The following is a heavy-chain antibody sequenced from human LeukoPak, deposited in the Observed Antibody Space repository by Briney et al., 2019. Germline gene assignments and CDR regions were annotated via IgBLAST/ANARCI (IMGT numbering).Heavy chain of an antibody. CDR2: ISAYNGKT. J-gene: IGHJ3*01. CDR3: VRDMIGGASTFFDAFDV. D-gene: IGHD1-26*01. V-gene: IGHV1-18*01. CDR1: GYTFTSYG. Sequence: ASVKVSFKSSGYTFTSYGITWVRQAPGQGLEWMGWISAYNGKTNYVQKLQGRVTITTDTSTSTDYMALSRLRSDDTAVYFSVRDMIGGASTFFDAFDVWGQATMVTV.